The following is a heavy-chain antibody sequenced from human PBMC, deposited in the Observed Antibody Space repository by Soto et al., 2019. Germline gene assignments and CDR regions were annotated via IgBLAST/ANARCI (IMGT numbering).Heavy chain of an antibody. V-gene: IGHV3-48*02. CDR1: GFTFSSYS. J-gene: IGHJ4*02. D-gene: IGHD3-3*01. CDR3: ARGITIFGVVPGY. CDR2: ISSSSSTI. Sequence: EVQLVESGGGLVQPGGSLRLSCAASGFTFSSYSMNWVRQAPGKGLEWVSYISSSSSTIYYADSVKGRFTISRDNAKNSLYLRMNSLRDEDTAVYYCARGITIFGVVPGYWGQGTLVTVSS.